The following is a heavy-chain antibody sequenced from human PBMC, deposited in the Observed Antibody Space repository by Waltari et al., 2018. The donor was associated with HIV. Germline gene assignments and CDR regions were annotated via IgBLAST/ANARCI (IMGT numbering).Heavy chain of an antibody. Sequence: QVQLVQSGSELKKPGASVKVSCKASGYTFPSYAMNWVRQAPGQGLEWMGWINTNTGNPTYAQGFTGRFVFSLDTSVSTAYLQISSLKAEDTAVYYCARDWHCGGDCYLDAFDIWGQGTMVTVSS. J-gene: IGHJ3*02. V-gene: IGHV7-4-1*02. D-gene: IGHD2-21*02. CDR3: ARDWHCGGDCYLDAFDI. CDR2: INTNTGNP. CDR1: GYTFPSYA.